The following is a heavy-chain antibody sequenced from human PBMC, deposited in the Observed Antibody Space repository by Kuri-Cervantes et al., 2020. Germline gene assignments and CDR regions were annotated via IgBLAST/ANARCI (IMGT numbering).Heavy chain of an antibody. V-gene: IGHV3-11*01. CDR1: GFTFSDYY. CDR3: VRDGGSATAAAAGNYYHGMDV. Sequence: GGSLRLSCAASGFTFSDYYMSWIRQAPGKGLEWVSYISSSGSTIYYADFVKGRFTISRDNAKNSLYLQMNSLRAEDTAVYFCVRDGGSATAAAAGNYYHGMDVWGQGTTVTVSS. J-gene: IGHJ6*02. CDR2: ISSSGSTI. D-gene: IGHD6-13*01.